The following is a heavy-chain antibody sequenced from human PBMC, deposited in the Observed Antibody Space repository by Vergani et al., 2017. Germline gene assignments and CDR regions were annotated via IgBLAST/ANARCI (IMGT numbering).Heavy chain of an antibody. Sequence: EVQLLESGGDLVQPGGSLRLSCAASGFTFNHYAMNWVRQAPGKGLEWVSGISCSGGSTYYAGSVKGRFTISRDSSKNTLYLQMNSLSAGDTAVNYCAKANPRNSGYDYLYYYHAMDVWGQGTTFTVSS. CDR1: GFTFNHYA. D-gene: IGHD5-12*01. CDR3: AKANPRNSGYDYLYYYHAMDV. J-gene: IGHJ6*02. V-gene: IGHV3-23*01. CDR2: ISCSGGST.